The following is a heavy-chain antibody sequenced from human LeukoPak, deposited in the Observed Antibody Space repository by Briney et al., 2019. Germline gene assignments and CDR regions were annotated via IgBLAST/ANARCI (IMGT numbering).Heavy chain of an antibody. D-gene: IGHD2-2*01. CDR2: ISSSSSPI. V-gene: IGHV3-48*04. CDR3: ARSGYCTSTSCLNGRGAFDI. CDR1: GFTFSSYS. J-gene: IGHJ3*02. Sequence: GGSLRLSCAASGFTFSSYSMNWVRQAPGKGLEWVSYISSSSSPIYYADSVKGRFTISRDNAKNSLYLQMNSLGAEDTAVYYCARSGYCTSTSCLNGRGAFDIWGQGTMVTVSS.